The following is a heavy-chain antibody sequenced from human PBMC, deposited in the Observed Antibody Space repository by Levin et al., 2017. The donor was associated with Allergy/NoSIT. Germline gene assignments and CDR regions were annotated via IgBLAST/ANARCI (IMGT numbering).Heavy chain of an antibody. Sequence: GESLKISCAASGFTFSSYAMHWVRQAPGKGLEWVAVISYDGSNKYYADSVKGRFTISRDNSKNTLYLQMNSLRAEDTAVYYCARDLSVKVVPAAIGLVCWFDPWGQGTLVTVSS. V-gene: IGHV3-30-3*01. CDR2: ISYDGSNK. J-gene: IGHJ5*02. D-gene: IGHD2-2*01. CDR1: GFTFSSYA. CDR3: ARDLSVKVVPAAIGLVCWFDP.